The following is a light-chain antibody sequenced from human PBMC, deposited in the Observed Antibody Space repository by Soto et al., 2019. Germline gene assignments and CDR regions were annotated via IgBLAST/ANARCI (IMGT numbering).Light chain of an antibody. CDR2: DAS. Sequence: ETVLTQSPATLSLSPGDRATLSCRASQNVRRYLAWYQQKVGQAPRLLIFDASTRATGIPARFSGSGSGTDFTLTISSREPEDFAVYFCQQRSDWPPFTFGGGTKVEI. J-gene: IGKJ4*01. V-gene: IGKV3-11*01. CDR1: QNVRRY. CDR3: QQRSDWPPFT.